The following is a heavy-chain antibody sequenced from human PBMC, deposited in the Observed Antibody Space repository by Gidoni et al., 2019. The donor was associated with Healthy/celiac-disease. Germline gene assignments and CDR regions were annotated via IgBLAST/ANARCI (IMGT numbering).Heavy chain of an antibody. V-gene: IGHV3-21*01. CDR2: ISSSSSYI. J-gene: IGHJ4*02. CDR3: ARVTNGYSGYGLDY. Sequence: EVQLVESGGGLVKPGGSLRLSCAASGFTFSSYSMNWVRQAPGKGLEWVSSISSSSSYIYYADSVKGRFTISRDNAKNSLYLQMNSLRAEDTAVYYCARVTNGYSGYGLDYWGQGTLVTVSS. D-gene: IGHD5-12*01. CDR1: GFTFSSYS.